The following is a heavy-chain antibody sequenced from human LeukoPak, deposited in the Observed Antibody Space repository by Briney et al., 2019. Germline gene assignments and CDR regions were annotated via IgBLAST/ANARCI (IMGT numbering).Heavy chain of an antibody. J-gene: IGHJ5*02. Sequence: GGSLRLSCAASGFTFASYVMSWVRQAPGKGLEWVSTISVSGDSTYYTDSVKGRFTISRDDSKNTLYLQMNSLRAEDTAVYFCARGKYCSSTSCYFMDYWFDPWGRGTLVTVSS. CDR3: ARGKYCSSTSCYFMDYWFDP. D-gene: IGHD2-2*01. CDR1: GFTFASYV. V-gene: IGHV3-23*01. CDR2: ISVSGDST.